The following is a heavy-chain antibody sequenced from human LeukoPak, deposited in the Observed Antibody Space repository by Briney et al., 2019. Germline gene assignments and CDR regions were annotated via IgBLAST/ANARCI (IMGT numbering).Heavy chain of an antibody. D-gene: IGHD3-10*01. V-gene: IGHV4-59*01. CDR2: IYYSGST. J-gene: IGHJ4*02. CDR3: ARGVPYGPSYEFFDY. CDR1: GVSITNYY. Sequence: SETLSLTCTVSGVSITNYYWSWIRQPPGKGLECIGYIYYSGSTNYNPSLKSRVTISLHTSKNQFSLKLNSVTAADTAVYYCARGVPYGPSYEFFDYWGQGTLVTVSS.